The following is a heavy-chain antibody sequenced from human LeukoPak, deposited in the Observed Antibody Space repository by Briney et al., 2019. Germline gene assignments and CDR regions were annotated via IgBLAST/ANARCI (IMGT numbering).Heavy chain of an antibody. CDR1: GFTFRNYW. CDR2: INSDGSST. CDR3: ARIGAGGAFDI. D-gene: IGHD1-26*01. Sequence: GGSLRLSCAASGFTFRNYWMNWVRQAPGKGLVWVSVINSDGSSTNHADSVKGRFTISRDNAKNTLYLQMNSLRAEDTAVYYCARIGAGGAFDIWGQGTMVTVFS. J-gene: IGHJ3*02. V-gene: IGHV3-74*01.